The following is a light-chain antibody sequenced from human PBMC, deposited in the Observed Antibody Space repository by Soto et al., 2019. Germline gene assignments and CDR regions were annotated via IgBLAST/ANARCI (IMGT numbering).Light chain of an antibody. V-gene: IGLV2-14*01. Sequence: QSVLTQPASVSGSPGQSITISCTGTSSDVGGYNYVCWYQHHPGKAPKLIISEVSNRPSGVSDRFSGSKSGNTASLTISGLQPEDEADYYCTSFTSSTTYVFGTGTKVIVL. CDR2: EVS. J-gene: IGLJ1*01. CDR1: SSDVGGYNY. CDR3: TSFTSSTTYV.